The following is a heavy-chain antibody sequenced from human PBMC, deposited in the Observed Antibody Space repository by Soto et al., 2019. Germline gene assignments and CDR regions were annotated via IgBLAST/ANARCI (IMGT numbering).Heavy chain of an antibody. CDR3: ARARAYIVEGNNWFDP. V-gene: IGHV1-18*01. CDR2: ISAYNGNT. J-gene: IGHJ5*02. Sequence: ASVKVSCKASGYTFTSYGISWVRQAPGQGLEWMGWISAYNGNTNYAQKLQGRVTMTTDTSTSTAYMELRSLRSDDTAVYYCARARAYIVEGNNWFDPWGQGTLVTVSS. CDR1: GYTFTSYG. D-gene: IGHD2-15*01.